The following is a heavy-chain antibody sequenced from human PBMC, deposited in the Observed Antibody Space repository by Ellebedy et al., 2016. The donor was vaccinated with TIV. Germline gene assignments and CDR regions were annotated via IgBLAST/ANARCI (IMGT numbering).Heavy chain of an antibody. CDR2: LTTGGVT. CDR1: GFTFITYA. CDR3: AKDSGRSGWNSDD. D-gene: IGHD3-10*01. Sequence: PGGSLRLSCVVSGFTFITYAMSWFRQAPGKGLEWVSSLTTGGVTFYADSVKGRFTISRDSSKNTLYLQMNSLRVEDTAIYFCAKDSGRSGWNSDDWGQGTLVTVSS. V-gene: IGHV3-23*01. J-gene: IGHJ4*02.